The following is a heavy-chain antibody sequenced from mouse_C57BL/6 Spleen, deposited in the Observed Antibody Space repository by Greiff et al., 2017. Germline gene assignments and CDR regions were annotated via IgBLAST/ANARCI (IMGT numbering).Heavy chain of an antibody. D-gene: IGHD1-1*01. J-gene: IGHJ1*03. CDR1: GYTFTSYW. CDR2: IYPGSGST. V-gene: IGHV1-55*01. Sequence: VQLQQPGAELVKPGASVKMSCKASGYTFTSYWITWVKQRPGQGLEWIGDIYPGSGSTNYNEKFKSKATLTVDTSSSTAYMQLSSLTSEDSAVYYCARSEIITTVAHYWYFDVWGTGTTVTVSS. CDR3: ARSEIITTVAHYWYFDV.